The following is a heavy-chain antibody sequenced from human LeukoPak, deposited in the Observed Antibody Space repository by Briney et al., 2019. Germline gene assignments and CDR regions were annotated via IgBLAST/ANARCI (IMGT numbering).Heavy chain of an antibody. J-gene: IGHJ4*02. CDR2: IYPGDSDT. Sequence: GEPLKISCKASGYSFTNYWIGWVRQMPGKGLEWMGIIYPGDSDTRYSPSFRGQVTISADKSISTAYLQWSSLKASDTAIHYCARRGGASGSSPFDYWGQGTLVTVSS. D-gene: IGHD1-26*01. CDR1: GYSFTNYW. V-gene: IGHV5-51*01. CDR3: ARRGGASGSSPFDY.